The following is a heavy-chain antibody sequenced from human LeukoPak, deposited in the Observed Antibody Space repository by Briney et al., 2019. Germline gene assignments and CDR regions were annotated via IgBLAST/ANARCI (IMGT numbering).Heavy chain of an antibody. Sequence: GSSVKVSCKASGGTCSSYAISWVRQAPGQGLEWMGGIIPIFGTANYAQKFQGRVTITADESTSTAYMELSSLRSEDTAVYYCARCGSSTSCQRELSFDYWGQGTLVTVSS. CDR2: IIPIFGTA. V-gene: IGHV1-69*01. J-gene: IGHJ4*02. CDR3: ARCGSSTSCQRELSFDY. CDR1: GGTCSSYA. D-gene: IGHD2-2*01.